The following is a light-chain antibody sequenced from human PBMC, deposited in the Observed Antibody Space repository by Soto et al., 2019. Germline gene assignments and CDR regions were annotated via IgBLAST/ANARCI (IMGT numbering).Light chain of an antibody. J-gene: IGKJ2*01. CDR1: QTVTDL. Sequence: QMTQSPSTLSASVGDRVTITCRSSQTVTDLVAWYQVKPGAAPKLLIYEASALESGVPSRFSGSGYGTEFALTISSLQPDDFATYFCQQYNANPYTFGPGTKIEVK. CDR3: QQYNANPYT. CDR2: EAS. V-gene: IGKV1-5*03.